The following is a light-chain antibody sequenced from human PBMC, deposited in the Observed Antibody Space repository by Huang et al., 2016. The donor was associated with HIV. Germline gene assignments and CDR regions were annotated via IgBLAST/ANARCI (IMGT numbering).Light chain of an antibody. CDR1: QSVRNY. V-gene: IGKV3-11*01. CDR3: QQRSDWPPWT. Sequence: EIVLTQSPATLSLSPGERATLSCRASQSVRNYLAWYQPKPGQAPRLLIYDASNRATGTPARFSGGGSGTDFTLTISSLEPEDFAVYYCQQRSDWPPWTFGQGTKVEIK. J-gene: IGKJ1*01. CDR2: DAS.